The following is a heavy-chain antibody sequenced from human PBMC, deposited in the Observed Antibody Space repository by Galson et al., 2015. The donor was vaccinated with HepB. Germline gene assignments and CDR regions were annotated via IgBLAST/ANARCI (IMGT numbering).Heavy chain of an antibody. CDR3: ARGDFWSGYYTGARSYFDY. J-gene: IGHJ4*02. Sequence: SLRLSCAASGFTFSSYGMHWVRQAPGKGLEWVAVIWYDGSNKYYADSVKGRFTISRDNSKNTLYLQMNSLRAEDTAVYYCARGDFWSGYYTGARSYFDYWGQGTLVTVSS. CDR1: GFTFSSYG. D-gene: IGHD3-3*01. V-gene: IGHV3-33*01. CDR2: IWYDGSNK.